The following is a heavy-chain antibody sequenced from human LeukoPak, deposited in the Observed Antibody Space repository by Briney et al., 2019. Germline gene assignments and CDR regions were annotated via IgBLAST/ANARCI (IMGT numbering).Heavy chain of an antibody. D-gene: IGHD1-1*01. Sequence: PSFPAPGFPFTSYSMHWVRPAPRKGVELVPVMSYDRSNKYYADSVKGRFTISRDNSTNTLYLQMNSLRAEDTAVYYCARDPLGTRPGFDYWGQGTLVTVSS. CDR3: ARDPLGTRPGFDY. V-gene: IGHV3-30*04. CDR1: GFPFTSYS. J-gene: IGHJ4*02. CDR2: MSYDRSNK.